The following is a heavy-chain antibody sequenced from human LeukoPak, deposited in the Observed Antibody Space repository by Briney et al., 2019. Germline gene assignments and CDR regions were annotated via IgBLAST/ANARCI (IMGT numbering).Heavy chain of an antibody. CDR1: GYTFTSYY. CDR3: ARDDYDPYYYYGMDV. V-gene: IGHV1-46*01. CDR2: INPSGGST. Sequence: ASVKVSCKASGYTFTSYYMHWVRQAPGQGLEWMGIINPSGGSTSYAQKFQGRVTMTRDTFTSTVYMERSSLRSEDTAVYYCARDDYDPYYYYGMDVWGQGTTVTVSS. D-gene: IGHD4-17*01. J-gene: IGHJ6*02.